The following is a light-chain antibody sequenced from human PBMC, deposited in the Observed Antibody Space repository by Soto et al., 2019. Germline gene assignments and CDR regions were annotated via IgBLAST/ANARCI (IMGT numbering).Light chain of an antibody. J-gene: IGKJ1*01. V-gene: IGKV1-5*01. CDR2: GAS. Sequence: DIPMTQSPSTLTASVGDRVTITCRASQSISTWLAWYQQKPGKAPSLLIYGASSLKSGVPSRCSGSGSGTEFTLTISSLQPDDFATYYCQQYRSYSFGQGTKVEI. CDR1: QSISTW. CDR3: QQYRSYS.